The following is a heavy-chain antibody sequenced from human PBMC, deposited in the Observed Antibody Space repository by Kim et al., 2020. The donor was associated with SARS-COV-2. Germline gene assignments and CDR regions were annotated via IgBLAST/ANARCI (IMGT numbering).Heavy chain of an antibody. Sequence: TISYADSLKGRFTISRDNAKNSLYLQMNSLRAEDTAVYYCARIIGAFDIWGQGTMVTVSS. CDR2: TI. J-gene: IGHJ3*02. V-gene: IGHV3-48*03. CDR3: ARIIGAFDI.